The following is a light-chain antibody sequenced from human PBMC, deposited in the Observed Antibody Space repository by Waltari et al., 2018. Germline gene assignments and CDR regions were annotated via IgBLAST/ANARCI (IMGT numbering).Light chain of an antibody. V-gene: IGLV2-23*02. J-gene: IGLJ1*01. Sequence: QSALTQPASVSGSPGKSTTISCTGTSSDVCGYNYVSWYQQHPGKAPKLMIYDVSKRPSGVSNRFSGSKSGNTASLTISGLQAEDEADYYCCSYAGSILYVFGTGTKVTVL. CDR2: DVS. CDR3: CSYAGSILYV. CDR1: SSDVCGYNY.